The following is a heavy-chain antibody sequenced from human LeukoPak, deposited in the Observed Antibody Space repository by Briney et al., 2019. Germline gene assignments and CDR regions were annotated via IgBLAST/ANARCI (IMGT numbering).Heavy chain of an antibody. CDR1: GFTFSSYG. D-gene: IGHD2-21*02. Sequence: AGGSLRLSCAASGFTFSSYGMSWVRQAPGKGLEWVSAIRGSGGSTYYADSVKGRFTISRDNSKNTLYLQMNSLRAEDTAVYYCAKGAYCGGDCYLYYYYMDVWGKGTTVTISS. J-gene: IGHJ6*03. CDR3: AKGAYCGGDCYLYYYYMDV. V-gene: IGHV3-23*01. CDR2: IRGSGGST.